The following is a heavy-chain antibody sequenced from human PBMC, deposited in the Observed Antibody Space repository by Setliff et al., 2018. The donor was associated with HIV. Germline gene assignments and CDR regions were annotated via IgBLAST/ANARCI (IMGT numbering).Heavy chain of an antibody. Sequence: PGGSLRLSCAASGFTFSNYWMHWVRQTPGKGLDWVSRIYKDGRSTSYPDSVKGRFTISRDNARDTLFLQMNSLRVEDTAVYYCVRDGGHYDFDYWGQGTLVTVSS. CDR2: IYKDGRST. V-gene: IGHV3-74*01. J-gene: IGHJ4*02. D-gene: IGHD3-3*01. CDR1: GFTFSNYW. CDR3: VRDGGHYDFDY.